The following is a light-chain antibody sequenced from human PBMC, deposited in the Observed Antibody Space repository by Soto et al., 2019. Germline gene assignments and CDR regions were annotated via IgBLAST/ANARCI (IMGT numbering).Light chain of an antibody. Sequence: DIQMTQSPPSVSASVGDRVTITCRASQAINNWLAWYQQKPGHAPKLLIYATSTLQTGVPSRFSGSGSGTDFTISVNTLQPADFGTYYGQQANSFPLTYGGGPKVEFK. V-gene: IGKV1-12*01. J-gene: IGKJ4*01. CDR1: QAINNW. CDR3: QQANSFPLT. CDR2: ATS.